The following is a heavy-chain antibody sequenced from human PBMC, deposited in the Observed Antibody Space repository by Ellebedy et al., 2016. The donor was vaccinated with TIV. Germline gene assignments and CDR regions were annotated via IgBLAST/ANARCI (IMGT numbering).Heavy chain of an antibody. V-gene: IGHV3-33*08. Sequence: PGGSLRLSCAASGFTFNTYGMHWVRQAPGKGLEWVAIIWYDGSNRYCADSVKGRFTISRDNPKNTLYLQMNSLRAEDTAVYYCARDGPDSDLDYWGQGTLVTVSS. J-gene: IGHJ4*02. D-gene: IGHD1-14*01. CDR2: IWYDGSNR. CDR3: ARDGPDSDLDY. CDR1: GFTFNTYG.